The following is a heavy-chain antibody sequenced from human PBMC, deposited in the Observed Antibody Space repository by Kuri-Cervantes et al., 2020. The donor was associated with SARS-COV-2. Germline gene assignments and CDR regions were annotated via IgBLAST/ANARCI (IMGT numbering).Heavy chain of an antibody. V-gene: IGHV3-30*04. CDR1: GFTFSDSA. J-gene: IGHJ3*02. Sequence: GGSLRLCCAASGFTFSDSAMHWVRQAPGKGLEWVAFISYDGSSKDYADSVKGRLTISRDNSKNTLYLQKKSLRAEDTAVFYCAREGNEDAFETWGQGTRVTVSS. CDR3: AREGNEDAFET. CDR2: ISYDGSSK.